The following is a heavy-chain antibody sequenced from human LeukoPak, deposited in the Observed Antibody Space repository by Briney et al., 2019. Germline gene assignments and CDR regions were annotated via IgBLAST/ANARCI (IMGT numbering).Heavy chain of an antibody. J-gene: IGHJ4*02. D-gene: IGHD1-26*01. CDR1: GGTISGHY. CDR3: ARGGASSRYFGY. Sequence: SETLSLTCTVSGGTISGHYWSWIRQPPGKGLEWIGNVSYSGNTNYNPCLNGRVTISLDTSKSQFSLSLNSVTAADTAVYFCARGGASSRYFGYWGQGTLVTVSS. CDR2: VSYSGNT. V-gene: IGHV4-59*11.